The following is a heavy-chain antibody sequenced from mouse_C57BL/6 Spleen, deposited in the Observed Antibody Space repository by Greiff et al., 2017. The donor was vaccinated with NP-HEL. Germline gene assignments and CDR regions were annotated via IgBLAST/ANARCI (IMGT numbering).Heavy chain of an antibody. CDR1: GFTFSSYG. J-gene: IGHJ2*01. V-gene: IGHV5-6*01. CDR2: ISSGGSYT. Sequence: EVQVVESGGDLVKPGGSLKLSCAASGFTFSSYGMSWVRQTPDKRLEWVATISSGGSYTYYPDSVKGRFTISRDNAKNTLYLQMSSLKSEDTAMYYCARGWGITAPYFDYWGQGTTLTVSS. CDR3: ARGWGITAPYFDY. D-gene: IGHD2-4*01.